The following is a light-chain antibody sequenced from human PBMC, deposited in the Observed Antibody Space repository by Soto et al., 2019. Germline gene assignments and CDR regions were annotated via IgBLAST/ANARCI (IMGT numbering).Light chain of an antibody. V-gene: IGLV2-14*01. CDR2: DVT. CDR1: SSDVGGYNF. J-gene: IGLJ6*01. Sequence: QSALTQPASVSGSPGQSITISCTGTSSDVGGYNFFSWYQQHPGKAPKLMIYDVTNRPSGVSNRSSGSKSAYTASLTISGLSDDDEDDYYCSSDKSSSTYVFGRGTKVTVL. CDR3: SSDKSSSTYV.